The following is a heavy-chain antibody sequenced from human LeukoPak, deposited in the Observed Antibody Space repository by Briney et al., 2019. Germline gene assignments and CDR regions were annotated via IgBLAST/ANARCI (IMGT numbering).Heavy chain of an antibody. CDR2: IIPILGTA. D-gene: IGHD2-15*01. CDR1: GGTFSSYA. CDR3: AREENCSSGSCYYY. J-gene: IGHJ4*02. Sequence: ASVKVSCKASGGTFSSYAISWVRQAPGQGLEWMGRIIPILGTANYAQKFQGRVTMTRDTSISTAYMELSRLTSDDTAVYYCAREENCSSGSCYYYWGQGTLVTVSS. V-gene: IGHV1-69*04.